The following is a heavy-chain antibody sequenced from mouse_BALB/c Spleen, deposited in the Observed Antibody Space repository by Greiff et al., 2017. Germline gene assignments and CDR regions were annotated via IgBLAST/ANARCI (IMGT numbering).Heavy chain of an antibody. CDR1: GYSITSDYA. Sequence: EVQRVESGPGLVKPSQSLSLTCTVTGYSITSDYAWNWIRQFPGNKLEWMGYISYSGSTSYNPSLKSRISITRDTSKNQFFLQLNSVTTEDTATYYCARNYRYWFAYWGQGTLVTVSA. CDR3: ARNYRYWFAY. D-gene: IGHD2-14*01. V-gene: IGHV3-2*02. CDR2: ISYSGST. J-gene: IGHJ3*01.